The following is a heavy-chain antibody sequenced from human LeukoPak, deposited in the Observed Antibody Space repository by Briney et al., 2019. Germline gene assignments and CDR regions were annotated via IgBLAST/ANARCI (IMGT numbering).Heavy chain of an antibody. V-gene: IGHV4-59*12. D-gene: IGHD5-12*01. CDR1: GGSISGYY. J-gene: IGHJ4*02. Sequence: SETLSLTCTVSGGSISGYYWSWIRQPPGKGLEWIGRIYYNGDINYNPSLKSRLIMSLDTSNNQFSLKLTSVTAADTAVYYCARGSNSGRNFDSWGQGTLVTVSS. CDR2: IYYNGDI. CDR3: ARGSNSGRNFDS.